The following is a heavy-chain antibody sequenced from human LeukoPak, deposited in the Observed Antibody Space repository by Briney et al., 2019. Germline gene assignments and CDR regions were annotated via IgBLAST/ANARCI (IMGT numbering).Heavy chain of an antibody. Sequence: ASVKVSCKASGYTFTSYGISWVRQAPGQGLEWMGWINPNSGGTNYAQKFQGRVTMTRDTSISTAYMELSRLRSDDTAVYYCARRDIVVVTGGGNDAFDIWGQGTMVTVSS. D-gene: IGHD2-15*01. V-gene: IGHV1-2*02. CDR1: GYTFTSYG. CDR2: INPNSGGT. J-gene: IGHJ3*02. CDR3: ARRDIVVVTGGGNDAFDI.